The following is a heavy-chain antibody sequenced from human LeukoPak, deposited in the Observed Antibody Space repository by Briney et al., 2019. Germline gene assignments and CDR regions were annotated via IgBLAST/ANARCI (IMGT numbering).Heavy chain of an antibody. CDR2: ISYDGSNK. CDR3: AKGMFAYYYDSSGETFDY. V-gene: IGHV3-30*18. D-gene: IGHD3-22*01. CDR1: GFTFSSYG. Sequence: PGGSLRLSCAASGFTFSSYGMHWVRQAPGKGLEWVAVISYDGSNKYYADSVKGRLTISRDNSKNTLYLQMNSLRAEDTAVYYCAKGMFAYYYDSSGETFDYWGQGTLVTVSS. J-gene: IGHJ4*02.